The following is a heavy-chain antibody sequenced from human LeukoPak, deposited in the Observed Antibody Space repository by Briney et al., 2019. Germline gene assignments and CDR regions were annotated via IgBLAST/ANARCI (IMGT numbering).Heavy chain of an antibody. CDR2: IYYTGST. J-gene: IGHJ4*02. V-gene: IGHV4-59*01. CDR3: ARSGDSSGYYLFDY. CDR1: GGSISSYY. D-gene: IGHD3-22*01. Sequence: PSETLSLTCTVSGGSISSYYWSWIRQPPGKGLEWIGYIYYTGSTNYNPSLKSRVTISVDTSKSQFSLKLSSVTAADTAVYYCARSGDSSGYYLFDYWGQGTLVTVSS.